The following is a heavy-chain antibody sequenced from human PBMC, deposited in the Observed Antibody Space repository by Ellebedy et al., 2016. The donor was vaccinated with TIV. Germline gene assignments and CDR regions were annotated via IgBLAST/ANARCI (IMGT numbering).Heavy chain of an antibody. CDR1: GFIFSNAW. J-gene: IGHJ3*01. V-gene: IGHV3-15*01. Sequence: GESLKISCAGSGFIFSNAWLNWVRQGPGKGLEWVGRIRSRIDGGTTDYAAPVKGRFTISRDDSKNTLFLQMNSLRAEDTAVYYCATETGYSTGAWDDAFDLWGQGTMVTVSS. CDR2: IRSRIDGGTT. D-gene: IGHD6-19*01. CDR3: ATETGYSTGAWDDAFDL.